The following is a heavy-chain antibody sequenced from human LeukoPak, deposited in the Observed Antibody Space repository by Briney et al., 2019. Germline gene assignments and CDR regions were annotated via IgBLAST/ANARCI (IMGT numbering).Heavy chain of an antibody. Sequence: PGGSLRLSCAASGFTFDYYGMSWVRQAPGKGLEWVSGINWNGGSTGYADSVKGRFTISRDNAKNSLYLQMNSLRAEDTALYYCARDNSGYSYGYIGYWGQGTLVTVSS. CDR2: INWNGGST. D-gene: IGHD5-18*01. V-gene: IGHV3-20*04. CDR1: GFTFDYYG. J-gene: IGHJ4*02. CDR3: ARDNSGYSYGYIGY.